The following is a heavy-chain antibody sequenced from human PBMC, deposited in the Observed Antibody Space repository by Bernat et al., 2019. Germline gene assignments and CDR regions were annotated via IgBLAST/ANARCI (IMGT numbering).Heavy chain of an antibody. J-gene: IGHJ6*03. Sequence: EVQLAQSGAEVKKPGESLKISCKGSGYSFTSYWIGWVRQMPGKGLEWMGIIYPGDSDTRYSPSFQGQVTISADKSISTAYLQWSSLKASDTAMYYCARHVLTTVTTGYYYYYMDVWGKGTTVTVSS. CDR3: ARHVLTTVTTGYYYYYMDV. CDR1: GYSFTSYW. CDR2: IYPGDSDT. V-gene: IGHV5-51*01. D-gene: IGHD4-4*01.